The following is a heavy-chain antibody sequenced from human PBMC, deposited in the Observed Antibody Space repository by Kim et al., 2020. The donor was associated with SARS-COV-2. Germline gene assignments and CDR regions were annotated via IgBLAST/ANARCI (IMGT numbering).Heavy chain of an antibody. V-gene: IGHV1-69*13. Sequence: SVKVSCKASGGTFSSYAISWVRQAPGQGLEWMGGIIPIFGTANYAQKFQGRVTITADESTSTAYMELSSLRSEDTAVYYCARGYGDYVAAYYYYYGMDVWGQGTTVTVSS. CDR1: GGTFSSYA. J-gene: IGHJ6*02. CDR3: ARGYGDYVAAYYYYYGMDV. D-gene: IGHD4-17*01. CDR2: IIPIFGTA.